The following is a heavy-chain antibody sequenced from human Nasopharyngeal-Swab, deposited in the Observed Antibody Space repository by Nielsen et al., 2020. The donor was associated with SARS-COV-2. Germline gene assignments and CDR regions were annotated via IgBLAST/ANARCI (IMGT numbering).Heavy chain of an antibody. CDR2: LSYDGSNK. J-gene: IGHJ3*02. D-gene: IGHD4-17*01. CDR3: AKEYAVTTYYDAFDI. Sequence: GESLKISCAASGFTFSNYGMHWVRQAPGKGLEWVAVLSYDGSNKYYADSVKGRFTISRDNSKNTLYLQMNSLRAEDTAVYYCAKEYAVTTYYDAFDIWGQGTMVTVSS. CDR1: GFTFSNYG. V-gene: IGHV3-30*18.